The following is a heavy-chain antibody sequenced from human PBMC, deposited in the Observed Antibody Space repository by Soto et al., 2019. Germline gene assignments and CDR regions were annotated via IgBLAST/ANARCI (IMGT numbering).Heavy chain of an antibody. CDR2: IYYSGST. CDR3: ARHTRGYCSSTSCPNWFDP. D-gene: IGHD2-2*01. Sequence: SETLSLTCTVSGGSISSYYWSWIRQPPGKGLEWIGYIYYSGSTNYNPSLKSRVTISVDTSKNQFSLTLSSVTAAATAVYYCARHTRGYCSSTSCPNWFDPWGQGTLVTVSS. CDR1: GGSISSYY. J-gene: IGHJ5*02. V-gene: IGHV4-59*01.